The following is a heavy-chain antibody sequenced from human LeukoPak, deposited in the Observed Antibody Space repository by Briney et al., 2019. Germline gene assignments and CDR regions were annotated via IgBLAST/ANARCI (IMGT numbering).Heavy chain of an antibody. CDR2: ISYDGSNK. D-gene: IGHD1-14*01. V-gene: IGHV3-30-3*01. J-gene: IGHJ4*02. CDR3: AQIFSGMD. Sequence: GGSLRLSCAASGFTFSSYAMHWVRQAPGKGLEWVAVISYDGSNKYYADSVKGRFTISRDNSKNTLYLQMNSLRAEDTAVYYCAQIFSGMDWGQGTLVTVSS. CDR1: GFTFSSYA.